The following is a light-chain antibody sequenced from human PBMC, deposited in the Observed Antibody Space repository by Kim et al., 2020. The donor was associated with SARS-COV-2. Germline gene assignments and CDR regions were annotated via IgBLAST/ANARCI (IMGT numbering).Light chain of an antibody. V-gene: IGLV2-8*01. J-gene: IGLJ1*01. Sequence: QSVTMSCSGTSSDVGDYNYVSWYQQHPGKAPKLIIYGVNKRPSGVPDRFSGSKSGNTASLTVSGLQTDDEADYYCSSYAGNNNFVFGTGTKVTVL. CDR1: SSDVGDYNY. CDR3: SSYAGNNNFV. CDR2: GVN.